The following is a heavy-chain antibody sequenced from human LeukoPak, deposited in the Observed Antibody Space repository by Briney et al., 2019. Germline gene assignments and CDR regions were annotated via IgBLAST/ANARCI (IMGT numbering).Heavy chain of an antibody. Sequence: SETLSLTCTVSGGSISSYYWSWIRQPPGKGLEWIGYISYSGSTNYSPSLKSRVTMSVDTSKNHFSLRLSSVTAADTAVYYCAKKRNAAPYYFDCWGQGTLVTVSS. D-gene: IGHD6-25*01. V-gene: IGHV4-59*12. J-gene: IGHJ4*02. CDR1: GGSISSYY. CDR3: AKKRNAAPYYFDC. CDR2: ISYSGST.